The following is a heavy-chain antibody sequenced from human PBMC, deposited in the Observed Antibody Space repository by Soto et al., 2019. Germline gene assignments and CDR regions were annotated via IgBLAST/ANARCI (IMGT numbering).Heavy chain of an antibody. J-gene: IGHJ2*01. CDR2: IFYSGNT. Sequence: QVQLQESGPGLVKPSQTLSLTCSVSGGSISSGDHYWSWIRQPPGKGLEWIGYIFYSGNTYYNPSLKSRVTISVDTSKNQFSLNLNSVTAADTAVYYCARATSYYDSSGYFYWYIDLWGRGTLFTVSS. V-gene: IGHV4-30-4*01. D-gene: IGHD3-22*01. CDR3: ARATSYYDSSGYFYWYIDL. CDR1: GGSISSGDHY.